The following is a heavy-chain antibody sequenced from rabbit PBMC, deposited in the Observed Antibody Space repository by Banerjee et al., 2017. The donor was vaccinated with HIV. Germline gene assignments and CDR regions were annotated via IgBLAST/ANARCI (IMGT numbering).Heavy chain of an antibody. CDR1: GFTISSTYW. CDR3: ARDLDGVIGWNFGW. Sequence: QSLEESGGDLVKPGASLTLTCKASGFTISSTYWICWVRQAPGKGLEWIACIDDVDDSTYYATWAKGRFSSSKTSSTTVTLQMTSLTAADTATYFCARDLDGVIGWNFGWWGPGTLVTVS. J-gene: IGHJ4*01. V-gene: IGHV1S40*01. CDR2: IDDVDDST. D-gene: IGHD1-1*01.